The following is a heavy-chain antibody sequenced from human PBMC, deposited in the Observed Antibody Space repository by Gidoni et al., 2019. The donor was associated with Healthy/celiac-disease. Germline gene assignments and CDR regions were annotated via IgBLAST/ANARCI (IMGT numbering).Heavy chain of an antibody. Sequence: QVQLVESGGGVVQPGRSLRLSCAASGFTFSSYAMHWVRQAPGKGLEWVAVISYDGSNKYYADSVKGRFTISRENAKNTLYLQMNSLRAEDTAVYYCARPQTAMVRYYYYYYGMDVWGQGTTVTVSS. CDR3: ARPQTAMVRYYYYYYGMDV. CDR2: ISYDGSNK. CDR1: GFTFSSYA. J-gene: IGHJ6*02. V-gene: IGHV3-30-3*01. D-gene: IGHD5-18*01.